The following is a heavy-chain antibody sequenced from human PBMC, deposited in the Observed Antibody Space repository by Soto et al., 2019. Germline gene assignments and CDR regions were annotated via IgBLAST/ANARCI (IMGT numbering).Heavy chain of an antibody. V-gene: IGHV4-30-4*01. CDR3: ARMYYYDSGALEGNWLDP. CDR1: GGPISSGDYY. J-gene: IGHJ5*02. Sequence: SETLSRTCTVSGGPISSGDYYWSWIRQPPGKGLEWIGYIYYSGRTYYNPSLKSRVTISVDTSKNQFPLKLSSVTAAGTAVCYCARMYYYDSGALEGNWLDPWGQGTRVTVSS. CDR2: IYYSGRT. D-gene: IGHD3-22*01.